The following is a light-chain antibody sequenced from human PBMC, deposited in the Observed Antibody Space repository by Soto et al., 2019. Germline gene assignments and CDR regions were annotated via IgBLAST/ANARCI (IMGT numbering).Light chain of an antibody. V-gene: IGLV1-40*01. J-gene: IGLJ1*01. CDR1: SSNIVAGYD. CDR2: ANR. CDR3: QSYDSSPSGYV. Sequence: QSVLTQPPSVSGAPGQRVSISCTGSSSNIVAGYDVHWYQQLPGTAPKLLIFANRNRPAGVPDRFSASKSGTSASLAITGLQAEDEADYYCQSYDSSPSGYVFGTGTKVTVL.